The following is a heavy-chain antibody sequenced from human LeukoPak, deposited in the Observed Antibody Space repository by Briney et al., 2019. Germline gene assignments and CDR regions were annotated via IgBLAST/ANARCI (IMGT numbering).Heavy chain of an antibody. Sequence: GASVKVSCKASGYTFTSNYIHWVRQAPGQGLEWMGMIYPRDGSTSYAQKFQGRVTVTRDTSTSTVHMELSGLRSEDTAVYYCARDIGKADFWSGYHYYYYGMDVWGQGTTVTVSS. V-gene: IGHV1-46*01. J-gene: IGHJ6*02. CDR1: GYTFTSNY. CDR3: ARDIGKADFWSGYHYYYYGMDV. D-gene: IGHD3-3*01. CDR2: IYPRDGST.